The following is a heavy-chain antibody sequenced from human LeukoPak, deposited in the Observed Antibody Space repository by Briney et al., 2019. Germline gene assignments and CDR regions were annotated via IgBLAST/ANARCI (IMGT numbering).Heavy chain of an antibody. Sequence: GGSLRLSCAASGFTFSSYSMNWVRQAPGKGLEWVSSISSSSSYIYYADSVKGRFTISRGNAKNSLYLQMNSLRAEDTAVYYCARVRYYYGSGSSYYFDYWGQGTLVTVSS. D-gene: IGHD3-10*01. V-gene: IGHV3-21*01. CDR2: ISSSSSYI. CDR3: ARVRYYYGSGSSYYFDY. J-gene: IGHJ4*02. CDR1: GFTFSSYS.